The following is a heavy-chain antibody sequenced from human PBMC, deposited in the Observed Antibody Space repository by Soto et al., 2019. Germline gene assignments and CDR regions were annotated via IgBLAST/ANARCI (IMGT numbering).Heavy chain of an antibody. J-gene: IGHJ4*02. D-gene: IGHD3-22*01. CDR3: ARGRDYYDSSGPITSRYFDY. CDR1: GYSISSGYY. CDR2: IYHSGST. V-gene: IGHV4-38-2*01. Sequence: NPSETLSLTCAVSGYSISSGYYWGWIRQPPGKGLEWIGSIYHSGSTYYNPSLKSRVTISVDTSKNQFSLKLSSVTAADTAVYYCARGRDYYDSSGPITSRYFDYWGQGTLVTVSS.